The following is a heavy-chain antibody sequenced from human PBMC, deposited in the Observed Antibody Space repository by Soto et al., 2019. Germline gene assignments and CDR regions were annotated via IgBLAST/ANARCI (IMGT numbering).Heavy chain of an antibody. Sequence: PGGSLRLACAASGVTFSSYAMSWVRQAPGKGLEWVSAISGSGGSTYYADSVKGRFTISRDNSKNTLYLQMNSLRAEDTAVYYCAKRGDFVTPFATFDSRGQGDLLTISS. J-gene: IGHJ4*02. V-gene: IGHV3-23*01. D-gene: IGHD3-16*01. CDR3: AKRGDFVTPFATFDS. CDR1: GVTFSSYA. CDR2: ISGSGGST.